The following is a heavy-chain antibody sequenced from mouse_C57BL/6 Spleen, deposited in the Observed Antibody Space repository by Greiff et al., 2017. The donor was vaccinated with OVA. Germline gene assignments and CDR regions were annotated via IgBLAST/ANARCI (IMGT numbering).Heavy chain of an antibody. Sequence: EVHLVESGGDLVKPGGSLKLSCAASGFTFSSYGMSWVRQTPDKRLEWVATISSGGSCTYYPDSVKGRFTISRDNAKNTLYLQMSSLKSEDTAMFDGARKGQIVRDAMDYGGQGTSGTGSS. CDR2: ISSGGSCT. D-gene: IGHD2-14*01. J-gene: IGHJ4*01. CDR1: GFTFSSYG. V-gene: IGHV5-6*01. CDR3: ARKGQIVRDAMDY.